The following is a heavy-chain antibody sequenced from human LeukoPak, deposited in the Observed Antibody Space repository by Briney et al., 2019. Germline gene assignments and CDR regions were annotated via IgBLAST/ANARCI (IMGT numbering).Heavy chain of an antibody. J-gene: IGHJ4*02. D-gene: IGHD6-13*01. CDR1: GFIFSDYD. CDR2: ITSNGGRT. Sequence: GGSLRLSCAASGFIFSDYDVHWVRQAPGKGLEFVSAITSNGGRTFYANSVKGRFTISRDNSKNALYLQMDSLRADDMAVYYCAKAKPYSSSWYWDYWGQGTLVTVSS. V-gene: IGHV3-64*01. CDR3: AKAKPYSSSWYWDY.